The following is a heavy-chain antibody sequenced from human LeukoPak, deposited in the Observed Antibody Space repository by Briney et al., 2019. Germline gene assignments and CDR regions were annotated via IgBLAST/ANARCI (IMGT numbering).Heavy chain of an antibody. CDR3: ARDEYLWSGYYPNQAFDY. D-gene: IGHD3-3*01. CDR1: GFTFSSNW. V-gene: IGHV3-7*01. CDR2: IKQDGSGK. J-gene: IGHJ4*02. Sequence: PGGSLRLSCAASGFTFSSNWMTWVRQAPGKGLEWVANIKQDGSGKYYVDSVRGRFTISRDNAKKSLYLQMNSLRAEDTAMYYCARDEYLWSGYYPNQAFDYWGQGTLVTVSS.